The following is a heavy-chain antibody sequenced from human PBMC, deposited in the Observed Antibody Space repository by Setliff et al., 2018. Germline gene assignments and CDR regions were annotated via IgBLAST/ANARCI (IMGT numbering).Heavy chain of an antibody. D-gene: IGHD3-16*01. Sequence: SETLSLTCTFYGGPFSDYYWGWVRQTPGKGLEWIAEINPSGTTNYIPSLKSRLTISVDTSKRQFSLKLNSVTAADTAVYYCRFWSYVYKNDYWAQGTPVTVSS. CDR3: RFWSYVYKNDY. CDR2: INPSGTT. CDR1: GGPFSDYY. J-gene: IGHJ4*02. V-gene: IGHV4-34*01.